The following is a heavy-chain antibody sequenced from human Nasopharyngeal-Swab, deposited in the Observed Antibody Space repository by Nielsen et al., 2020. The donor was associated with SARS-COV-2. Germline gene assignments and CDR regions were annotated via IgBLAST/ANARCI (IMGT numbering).Heavy chain of an antibody. CDR2: IRVSGSYA. CDR1: GFTFSDFG. V-gene: IGHV3-23*01. D-gene: IGHD2/OR15-2a*01. CDR3: AKGGVSVYGDSYYFDF. Sequence: GESLKISCVASGFTFSDFGMSWVRQAPGKGLEWISRIRVSGSYADYADSVKGRFTISRDNSKNTLYLQMNSLRAEDTAVYYCAKGGVSVYGDSYYFDFWGQGSLVTVSS. J-gene: IGHJ4*02.